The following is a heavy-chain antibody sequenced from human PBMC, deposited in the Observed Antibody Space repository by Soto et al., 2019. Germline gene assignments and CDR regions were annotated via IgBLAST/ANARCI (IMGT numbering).Heavy chain of an antibody. CDR3: ARDRRWKSYYYDSSVPYCYGMDV. D-gene: IGHD3-22*01. V-gene: IGHV1-69*01. Sequence: QVQLVQSGAEVKKPGSSVKVSCKASAGTFSSYGISWVRQAPGQGLEWMGGIMPIFGTPNYAQKFQGRVTIPADESTSTGYMELSSLTSEDTAVYYCARDRRWKSYYYDSSVPYCYGMDVWGQGTTVTVS. CDR2: IMPIFGTP. CDR1: AGTFSSYG. J-gene: IGHJ6*02.